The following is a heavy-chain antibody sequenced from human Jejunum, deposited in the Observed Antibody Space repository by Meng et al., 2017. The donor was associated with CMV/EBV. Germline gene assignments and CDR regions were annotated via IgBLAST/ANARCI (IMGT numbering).Heavy chain of an antibody. CDR3: ARHEVVGTAIFDY. J-gene: IGHJ4*02. Sequence: QRHLQESGQGLGKPSETLSLTCTVSGGSISNYYWSWIRQPAGKGLEYIGRIYSSGTTKYNPSLNSRVTMSVDTSKNQFSLKVRSVTAADTAVYLCARHEVVGTAIFDYWGQGTLVTVSS. D-gene: IGHD6-19*01. CDR2: IYSSGTT. CDR1: GGSISNYY. V-gene: IGHV4-4*07.